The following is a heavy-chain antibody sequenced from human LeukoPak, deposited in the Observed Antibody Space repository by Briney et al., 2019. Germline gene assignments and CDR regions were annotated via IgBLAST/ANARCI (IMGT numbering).Heavy chain of an antibody. J-gene: IGHJ3*02. V-gene: IGHV1-69*13. CDR1: GGTFSSYA. CDR2: IIPIFGTA. CDR3: ARDGGCSSTSCYRAEDALDI. Sequence: ASVKVSCKASGGTFSSYAISWVRQAPGQGLEWMGGIIPIFGTANYAQKFQGRVTITADESTSTAYMELSSLRSEDTAVYYCARDGGCSSTSCYRAEDALDIWGQGTMVTVSS. D-gene: IGHD2-2*02.